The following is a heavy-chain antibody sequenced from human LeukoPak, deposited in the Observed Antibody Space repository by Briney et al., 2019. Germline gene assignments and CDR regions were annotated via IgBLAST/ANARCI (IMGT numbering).Heavy chain of an antibody. J-gene: IGHJ4*02. CDR2: ISYDGSNK. CDR1: GFTFSSYA. CDR3: ARARIVGATTPPDY. D-gene: IGHD1-26*01. V-gene: IGHV3-30*04. Sequence: PGGSLRLSCAASGFTFSSYAMHWVRQAPGKGLEWVAVISYDGSNKYYADSVKGRFTISRVNSKNTLYLQMNSLRAEDTAVYYCARARIVGATTPPDYWGQGTLVTVSS.